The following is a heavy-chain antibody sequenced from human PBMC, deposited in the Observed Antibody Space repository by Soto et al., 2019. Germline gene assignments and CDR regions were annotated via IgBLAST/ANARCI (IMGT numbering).Heavy chain of an antibody. CDR3: AGAGCSSTSCTTAFDI. Sequence: ASVKVSCKASGYTFTGYYMHWVRQAPGQGLEWMGWINPNSGGTNYAQKFQGWVTMTRDTSISTAYMELSRLRSDDTAVYYCAGAGCSSTSCTTAFDIWGQGTMVTVSS. CDR2: INPNSGGT. D-gene: IGHD2-2*01. J-gene: IGHJ3*02. V-gene: IGHV1-2*04. CDR1: GYTFTGYY.